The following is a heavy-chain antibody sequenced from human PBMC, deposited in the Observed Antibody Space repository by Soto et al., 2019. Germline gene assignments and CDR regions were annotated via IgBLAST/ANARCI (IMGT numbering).Heavy chain of an antibody. V-gene: IGHV1-18*04. Sequence: ASVKVSCKASGYTFTSYGISWVRQAPGQGLEWMGWISAYNGNTNYAQKFQGRVTITADESTSTAYMELSSLRSEDTAVYYCARDINTAMVTEGEYYFDYWGQGTLVTVSS. CDR3: ARDINTAMVTEGEYYFDY. CDR1: GYTFTSYG. CDR2: ISAYNGNT. J-gene: IGHJ4*02. D-gene: IGHD5-18*01.